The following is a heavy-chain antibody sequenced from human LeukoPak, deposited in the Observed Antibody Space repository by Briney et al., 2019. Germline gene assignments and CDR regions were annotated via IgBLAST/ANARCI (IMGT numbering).Heavy chain of an antibody. CDR3: AREVSSTSAWYYYMDV. J-gene: IGHJ6*03. CDR2: ISSSSSTI. D-gene: IGHD2-2*01. V-gene: IGHV3-48*01. Sequence: GGSLRLSCAASGFTFSSYSMNWVRQAPGKGLEWVSYISSSSSTIYYADSAKGRFTISRDNAKNSLYLQMNSLRAEDTAVYYCAREVSSTSAWYYYMDVWGKGTTVTVSS. CDR1: GFTFSSYS.